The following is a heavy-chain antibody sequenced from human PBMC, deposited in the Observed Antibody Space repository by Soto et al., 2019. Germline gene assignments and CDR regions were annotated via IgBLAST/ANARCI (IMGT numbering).Heavy chain of an antibody. CDR1: GGSITSSSHF. J-gene: IGHJ5*02. V-gene: IGHV4-39*01. CDR3: AGQTFTRAADSHGRSNWFGP. Sequence: SETLSLTCTVSGGSITSSSHFWGWIRQPPGKGLEWIGTIYFTGNTYYTPALKSRLTMSIDTSKNEFSLRLNSATAADTAVYYCAGQTFTRAADSHGRSNWFGPWGPETMVSFSS. D-gene: IGHD3-3*01. CDR2: IYFTGNT.